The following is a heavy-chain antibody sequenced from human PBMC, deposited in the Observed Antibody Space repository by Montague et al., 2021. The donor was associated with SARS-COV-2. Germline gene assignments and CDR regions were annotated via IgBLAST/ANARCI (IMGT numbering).Heavy chain of an antibody. CDR2: IYASGST. J-gene: IGHJ5*02. D-gene: IGHD6-13*01. CDR1: GGYISSGCYY. CDR3: TRDLTSSWSYWFDP. V-gene: IGHV4-61*02. Sequence: TLSLTCTVSGGYISSGCYYWSWIRQPAGRGMEWIVRIYASGSTKYNPYLKSRVTISVDTSKNQFSLKVSSVTAADTAVYYWTRDLTSSWSYWFDPWGQGTLVTVSS.